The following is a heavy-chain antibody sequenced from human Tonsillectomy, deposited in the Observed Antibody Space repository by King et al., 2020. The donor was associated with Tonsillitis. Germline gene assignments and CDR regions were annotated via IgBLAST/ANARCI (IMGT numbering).Heavy chain of an antibody. CDR1: GVTFSSYS. D-gene: IGHD3-22*01. Sequence: VQLVESGGGLVQPGGSLRLSCAASGVTFSSYSMNWVRQAPGKGLEWVSYISSSSSTIYYADSVKGRFTISRDNAKNSLYLQMNRLRAEDTAVYYCARGDNYYDSSGYYSGGADLDYWGQGTLVTVSS. CDR3: ARGDNYYDSSGYYSGGADLDY. V-gene: IGHV3-48*01. CDR2: ISSSSSTI. J-gene: IGHJ4*02.